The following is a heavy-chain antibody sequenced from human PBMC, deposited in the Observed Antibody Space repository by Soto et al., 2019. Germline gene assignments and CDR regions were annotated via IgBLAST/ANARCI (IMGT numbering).Heavy chain of an antibody. CDR2: ISSSGSTI. CDR3: ARDLKRGFP. Sequence: GGPLRLSCAASGFTFSSYEMNWVRQAPGKGLEWVSYISSSGSTIYYADSVKGRFTISRDNAKNSLYLQMNSLRAEDTAVYYCARDLKRGFPWGQGTLVTVSS. D-gene: IGHD3-16*01. CDR1: GFTFSSYE. V-gene: IGHV3-48*03. J-gene: IGHJ5*02.